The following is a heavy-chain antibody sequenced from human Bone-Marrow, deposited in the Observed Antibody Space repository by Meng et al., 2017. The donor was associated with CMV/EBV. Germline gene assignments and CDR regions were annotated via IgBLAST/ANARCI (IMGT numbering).Heavy chain of an antibody. J-gene: IGHJ5*02. V-gene: IGHV4-59*01. CDR2: IYYSGST. CDR3: AGDSRNWFDP. CDR1: GGSISSYY. Sequence: GSLRLSCTVSGGSISSYYWSWIRQPPGKGLEWIGYIYYSGSTNYNPSLKSRVTISVDTSKNQFSLKLSSVTAADTAVYYCAGDSRNWFDPWGQGTLVTVSS.